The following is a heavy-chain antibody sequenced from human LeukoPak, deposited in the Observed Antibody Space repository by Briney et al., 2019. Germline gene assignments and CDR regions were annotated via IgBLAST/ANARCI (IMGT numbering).Heavy chain of an antibody. Sequence: PGGTLRLSCAASGFTFSSYGMSWVRQAPGKGLEWVSGISGNSGTTYYADSVKGRFTISRDNSKNTLYLQMNSLRAEDTAVYYCANCCYGPRGTDYWGQGTLVTVSS. V-gene: IGHV3-23*01. CDR2: ISGNSGTT. CDR1: GFTFSSYG. CDR3: ANCCYGPRGTDY. D-gene: IGHD2-15*01. J-gene: IGHJ4*02.